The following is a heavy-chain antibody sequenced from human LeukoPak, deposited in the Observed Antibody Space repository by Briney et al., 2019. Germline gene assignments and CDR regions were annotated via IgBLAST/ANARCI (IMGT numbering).Heavy chain of an antibody. CDR3: AKSGKGSSGWGAFNY. CDR1: GFTFSSYA. V-gene: IGHV3-23*01. D-gene: IGHD6-19*01. CDR2: IGGSGGST. J-gene: IGHJ4*02. Sequence: GGSLRLSCAASGFTFSSYAMNWVRQAPGKGLEWVSTIGGSGGSTYYADSVKGRFTISRDNSKNTLYLQMNSLRAQDTAVYYCAKSGKGSSGWGAFNYWGQGTLVTVSS.